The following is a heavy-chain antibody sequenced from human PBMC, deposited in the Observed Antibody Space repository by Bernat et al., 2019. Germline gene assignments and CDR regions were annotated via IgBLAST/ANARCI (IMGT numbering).Heavy chain of an antibody. CDR2: ISYDGSNK. CDR1: GFTFSSYA. J-gene: IGHJ6*02. V-gene: IGHV3-30-3*01. Sequence: QVQLVESGGGVVQPGRSLRLSCAASGFTFSSYAMHWVRQAPGKGLEWVAVISYDGSNKYYADSVKGRFTISRDNSENTLYLQMNSLRAEDTAVYYCARADHYGMDVWGQGTTVTVSS. CDR3: ARADHYGMDV.